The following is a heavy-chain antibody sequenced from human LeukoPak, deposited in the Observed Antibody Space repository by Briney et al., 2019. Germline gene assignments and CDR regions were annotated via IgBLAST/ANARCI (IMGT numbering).Heavy chain of an antibody. V-gene: IGHV4-59*01. CDR1: GGSISSYY. J-gene: IGHJ6*02. D-gene: IGHD6-13*01. Sequence: SETLSLTCTVSGGSISSYYWSWIRQPPGKGLEWIGYIYYSGSTNYNPSLKSRVTISVDTSKNQFSLKLSSVTAADTAVYYCATAYSSRKVHYGMDVWGQGTTVTVSS. CDR3: ATAYSSRKVHYGMDV. CDR2: IYYSGST.